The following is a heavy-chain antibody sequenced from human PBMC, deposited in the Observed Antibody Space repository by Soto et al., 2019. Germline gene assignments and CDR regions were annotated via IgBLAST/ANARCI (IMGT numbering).Heavy chain of an antibody. D-gene: IGHD3-3*01. CDR3: ARDGSDFWSGYYGYFDY. J-gene: IGHJ4*02. CDR1: GFTFSSYI. V-gene: IGHV3-21*01. Sequence: GGSLRLSCAASGFTFSSYIMNWVRQAPGKGLEWVSSISSSSSYIYYADSVKGRFTISRDNAKNSLYLQMNSLRAEDTAVYYCARDGSDFWSGYYGYFDYWGQGTLVTVSS. CDR2: ISSSSSYI.